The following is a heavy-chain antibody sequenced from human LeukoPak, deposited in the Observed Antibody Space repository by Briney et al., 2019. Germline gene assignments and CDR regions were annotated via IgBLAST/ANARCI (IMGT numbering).Heavy chain of an antibody. V-gene: IGHV3-15*01. D-gene: IGHD3-22*01. J-gene: IGHJ4*02. CDR3: TTAPGYYYDSSGYYYYFDY. CDR2: IKSKTDGGTT. CDR1: GFTFSNAW. Sequence: GGSLRLSCAASGFTFSNAWMSWVRQAPGKGLEWVGRIKSKTDGGTTDYAAPVKGRFTISRDDSKNTLYLQMNSLKTEDTAVYYCTTAPGYYYDSSGYYYYFDYWGQGTLVTVSS.